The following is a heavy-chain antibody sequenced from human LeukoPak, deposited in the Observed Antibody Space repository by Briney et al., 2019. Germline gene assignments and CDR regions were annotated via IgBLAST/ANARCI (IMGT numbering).Heavy chain of an antibody. CDR2: IKQDGSEK. CDR1: GFTFSSYW. V-gene: IGHV3-7*01. J-gene: IGHJ6*03. CDR3: ARLIWFGELSEYYYMDV. Sequence: GGSLRLSCAASGFTFSSYWMSWVRQAPGKVLEWVANIKQDGSEKYYVDSAKGRFTISRDNAKNSLYLQMTSLRAEDTAGYYCARLIWFGELSEYYYMDVWGKGTTVTVSS. D-gene: IGHD3-10*01.